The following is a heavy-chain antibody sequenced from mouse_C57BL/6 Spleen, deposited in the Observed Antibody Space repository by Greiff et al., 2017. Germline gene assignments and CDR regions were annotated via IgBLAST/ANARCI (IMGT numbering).Heavy chain of an antibody. CDR1: GYSITSGYY. V-gene: IGHV3-6*01. CDR2: ISYDGSN. Sequence: EVHLVESGPGLVKPSQSLSLTCSVTGYSITSGYYWNWIRQFPGNKLEWMGYISYDGSNNYNPSLKNRISITRDTSKNQFFLKLNSVTTEDTATYYCASSSPGGFDVWGTGTTVTVSS. D-gene: IGHD1-1*01. CDR3: ASSSPGGFDV. J-gene: IGHJ1*03.